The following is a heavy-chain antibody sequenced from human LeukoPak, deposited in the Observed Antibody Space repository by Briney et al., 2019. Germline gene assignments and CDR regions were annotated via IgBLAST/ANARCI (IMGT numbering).Heavy chain of an antibody. CDR3: ARETTMIAVIDAFDI. D-gene: IGHD3-22*01. CDR1: GFSFSGYW. CDR2: INTDGRST. J-gene: IGHJ3*02. Sequence: GGSLRLSCAASGFSFSGYWMHWVRQAPGKGLVWVSRINTDGRSTGYADSVRGRFTLSRDNAKNTLYLQMNSLRAEDTAVYCCARETTMIAVIDAFDIWGQGTMVTVSS. V-gene: IGHV3-74*01.